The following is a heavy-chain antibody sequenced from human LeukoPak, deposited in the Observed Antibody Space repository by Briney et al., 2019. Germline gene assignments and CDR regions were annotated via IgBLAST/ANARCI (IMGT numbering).Heavy chain of an antibody. J-gene: IGHJ4*02. CDR3: ARDSGSYYPFR. D-gene: IGHD1-26*01. CDR1: GFTFSSYN. V-gene: IGHV3-21*01. CDR2: ISSSSSYI. Sequence: GGSLRLSCAASGFTFSSYNMNWVRQAPGKGLEWVSSISSSSSYIYYADSVKGRFTISRDNAKNSLYLQMNSLRAEDTAVYYCARDSGSYYPFRWGQGTLVTVSS.